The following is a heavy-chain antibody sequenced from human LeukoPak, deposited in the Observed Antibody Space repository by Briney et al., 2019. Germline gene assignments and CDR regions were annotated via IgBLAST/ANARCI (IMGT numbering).Heavy chain of an antibody. V-gene: IGHV3-23*01. CDR3: ARRHSSSRNQPMDI. CDR2: ISGSGGST. D-gene: IGHD6-13*01. J-gene: IGHJ3*02. CDR1: GFTFSSYA. Sequence: PGGSLRLSCAASGFTFSSYAMSWVRQAPGKGLEWVSAISGSGGSTYYADSVKGRFTISRDNSKNTLYLQMNSLRAEDTAVYYCARRHSSSRNQPMDIWGQGTMVTVSS.